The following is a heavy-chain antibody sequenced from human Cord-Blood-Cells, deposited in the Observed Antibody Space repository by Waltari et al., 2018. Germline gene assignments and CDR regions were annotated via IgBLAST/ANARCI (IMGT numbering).Heavy chain of an antibody. D-gene: IGHD4-17*01. Sequence: EVQLVQSGAEVKKPGATVKLSCKVSGYTFTDYYMPWLQPAPGKGLEWMGLVDPEDGETIYAEKFQGRVTITADTSTDTAYMELSSLRSEDTAVYYCATPYDYGGLDAFDIWGQGTMVTVSS. CDR2: VDPEDGET. J-gene: IGHJ3*02. CDR3: ATPYDYGGLDAFDI. V-gene: IGHV1-69-2*01. CDR1: GYTFTDYY.